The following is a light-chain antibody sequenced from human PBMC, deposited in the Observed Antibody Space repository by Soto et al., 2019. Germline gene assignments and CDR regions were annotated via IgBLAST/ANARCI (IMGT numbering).Light chain of an antibody. Sequence: QSALTQPASVSGSPGQSITISCNGTSSDVGGYNYVSWYQLHPDKAPKLMIYDVSNRPSGVSNRFSASKSGNTASLTISGLQAEDEADYYCSSYTSSYTRVFGGGTKLTVL. CDR1: SSDVGGYNY. CDR2: DVS. V-gene: IGLV2-14*01. CDR3: SSYTSSYTRV. J-gene: IGLJ2*01.